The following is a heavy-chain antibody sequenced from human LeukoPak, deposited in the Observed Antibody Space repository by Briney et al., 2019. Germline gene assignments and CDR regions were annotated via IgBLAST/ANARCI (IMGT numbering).Heavy chain of an antibody. V-gene: IGHV3-23*01. Sequence: PGGSLRLSCAASGFTFSNYAMSWVRQAPGKGLEWVSGISGGGGGTYYADSVKGRFTISRDNSKNTLYLQMNSLRAEDTAVYYCAKDHYDSSGYPSSPTVDYWGQGTLVTVSS. CDR1: GFTFSNYA. D-gene: IGHD3-22*01. CDR3: AKDHYDSSGYPSSPTVDY. J-gene: IGHJ4*02. CDR2: ISGGGGGT.